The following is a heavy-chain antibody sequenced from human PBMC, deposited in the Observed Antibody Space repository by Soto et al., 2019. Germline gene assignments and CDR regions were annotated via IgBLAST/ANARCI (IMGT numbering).Heavy chain of an antibody. CDR2: IYYSGST. CDR3: ARGGVGVNYYDSSGYLGYAFDI. Sequence: TLSLTCTVSGGSISSGGYYWSWIRQHPGKGLEWIGYIYYSGSTYYNPSLKSRVTISVDTSKNQFSLKLSSVTAADTAVYYCARGGVGVNYYDSSGYLGYAFDIWGQGTMVTVSS. D-gene: IGHD3-22*01. J-gene: IGHJ3*02. CDR1: GGSISSGGYY. V-gene: IGHV4-31*03.